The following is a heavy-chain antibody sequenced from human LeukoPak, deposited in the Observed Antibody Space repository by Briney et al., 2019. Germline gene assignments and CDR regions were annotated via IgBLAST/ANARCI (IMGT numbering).Heavy chain of an antibody. V-gene: IGHV3-30*02. D-gene: IGHD6-25*01. CDR3: AKKGYSNGRRDPYYFDC. Sequence: GGSLRLSCAASGFTFSSYGMHWVRQAPGKGLEWVAFIRSDGSNKYYADSVKGRFTISRDNSKLYLQMNSLRAEDTAVYYCAKKGYSNGRRDPYYFDCWGQGTLVTVSS. CDR1: GFTFSSYG. CDR2: IRSDGSNK. J-gene: IGHJ4*02.